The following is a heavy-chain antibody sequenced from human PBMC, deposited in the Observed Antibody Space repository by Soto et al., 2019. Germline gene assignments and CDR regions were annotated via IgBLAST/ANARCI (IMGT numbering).Heavy chain of an antibody. J-gene: IGHJ5*02. CDR2: ISGSGGST. CDR1: GFTFSSYA. Sequence: GGSLSLSCAASGFTFSSYAMSWVRQAPGKGLEWVSAISGSGGSTYYADSVKGRFTISRDNSKNTLYLQMNSLRAEDTAVYYCAKSPSGPNWFDPWGQGTLVTVSS. V-gene: IGHV3-23*01. D-gene: IGHD3-10*01. CDR3: AKSPSGPNWFDP.